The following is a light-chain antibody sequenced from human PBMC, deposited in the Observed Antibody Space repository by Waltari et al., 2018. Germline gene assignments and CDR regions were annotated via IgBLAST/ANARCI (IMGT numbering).Light chain of an antibody. Sequence: SYVLTQPPSVSVAPGATARITCGGNNIERKSVHWYRKRPGQAPVVVISYDNDRAAGIPGRFSGSNSGNTATLTISRVEAGDEADYYCQVWDANTDPGVFGTGTEVTVL. CDR3: QVWDANTDPGV. CDR2: YDN. V-gene: IGLV3-21*01. J-gene: IGLJ1*01. CDR1: NIERKS.